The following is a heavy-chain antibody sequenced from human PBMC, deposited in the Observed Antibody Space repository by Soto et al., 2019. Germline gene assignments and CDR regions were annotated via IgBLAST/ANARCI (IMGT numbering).Heavy chain of an antibody. Sequence: SETLSLTCTVSGGSISSGDYYWSWIRQPPGKGLEWIGYIYYSGSTYYNPSLKSRVTISVDTSKNQFPLKLSSVTAADTAVYYCARDAGGGGSSGKYYYYYYGMDVWGQGTTVTVSS. V-gene: IGHV4-30-4*01. J-gene: IGHJ6*02. D-gene: IGHD6-6*01. CDR2: IYYSGST. CDR1: GGSISSGDYY. CDR3: ARDAGGGGSSGKYYYYYYGMDV.